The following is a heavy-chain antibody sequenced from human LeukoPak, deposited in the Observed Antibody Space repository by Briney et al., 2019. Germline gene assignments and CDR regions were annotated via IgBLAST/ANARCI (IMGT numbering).Heavy chain of an antibody. J-gene: IGHJ4*02. D-gene: IGHD3-22*01. CDR3: AKSGSGYYYGYFDY. Sequence: GGSLRLSCAASGFTLSTYWMHWVRQAPGKGLVWVSRINSDGSTTTYADSVKGRFTISRDNAKNTLYLQMNSLRAEDTAVYYCAKSGSGYYYGYFDYCGQGTLITVSS. V-gene: IGHV3-74*01. CDR1: GFTLSTYW. CDR2: INSDGSTT.